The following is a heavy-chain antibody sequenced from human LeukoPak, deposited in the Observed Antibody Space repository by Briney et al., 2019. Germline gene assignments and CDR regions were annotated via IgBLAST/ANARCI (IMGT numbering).Heavy chain of an antibody. CDR2: ISSSGGST. CDR3: ASDPRDGGQNV. J-gene: IGHJ6*04. V-gene: IGHV3-64*01. D-gene: IGHD5-24*01. CDR1: GFTFSTYV. Sequence: PGGSLRLSCAASGFTFSTYVMYWVRQAPGKGLEYVSAISSSGGSTYYGNSVKGRFTISRDKSKNTLYLQMNSLRPEDSAVYYCASDPRDGGQNVWGKGTTVTVSS.